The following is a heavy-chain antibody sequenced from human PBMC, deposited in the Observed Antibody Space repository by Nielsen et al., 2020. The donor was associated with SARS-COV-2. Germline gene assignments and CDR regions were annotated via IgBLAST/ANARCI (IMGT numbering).Heavy chain of an antibody. CDR2: IIPILGIA. CDR3: ARDGQYSSSWTKHYYYYGMDV. Sequence: SVLVSCKDSGGIFISYAISSVRQAPGPGLEWMGRIIPILGIANYAQKFQGRVTITADKSTSTAYMELSSLRSEDTAVYYCARDGQYSSSWTKHYYYYGMDVWGQGTTVTVSS. J-gene: IGHJ6*02. CDR1: GGIFISYA. D-gene: IGHD6-13*01. V-gene: IGHV1-69*04.